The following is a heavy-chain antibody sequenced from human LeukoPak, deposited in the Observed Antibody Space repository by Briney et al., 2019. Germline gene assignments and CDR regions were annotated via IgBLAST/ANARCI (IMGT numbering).Heavy chain of an antibody. J-gene: IGHJ6*03. CDR1: GYTFTSYG. D-gene: IGHD3-3*01. CDR3: ARLADFWSGYGSSNYYYYMDV. CDR2: ISAYNGNT. Sequence: SVKVSCKASGYTFTSYGISWVRQAPGQGLEWMGWISAYNGNTNYAQKLQGRVTMTTDTSTSTAYMELRSLRSDDTAVYYCARLADFWSGYGSSNYYYYMDVWGKGTTVTVSS. V-gene: IGHV1-18*01.